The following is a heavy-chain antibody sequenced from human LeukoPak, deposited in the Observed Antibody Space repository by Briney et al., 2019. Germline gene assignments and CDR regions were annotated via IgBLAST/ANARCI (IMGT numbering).Heavy chain of an antibody. D-gene: IGHD3-22*01. J-gene: IGHJ4*02. V-gene: IGHV4-59*02. CDR2: IYYTGST. Sequence: PSETLSLTCTISGGSVSDYYWSWIRQSPGKGLEWIGYIYYTGSTTYNPSLKSRVTMSVDTSKNRFSLKLSSVTAADTAVYYCARDQYYYDSSGYLFDYWGQGTLVTVSS. CDR1: GGSVSDYY. CDR3: ARDQYYYDSSGYLFDY.